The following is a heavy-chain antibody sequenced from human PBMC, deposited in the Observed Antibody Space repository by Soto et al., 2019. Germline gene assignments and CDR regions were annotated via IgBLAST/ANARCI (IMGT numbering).Heavy chain of an antibody. CDR2: IIPIFGTA. CDR1: GGTFSSYA. V-gene: IGHV1-69*13. D-gene: IGHD3-22*01. CDR3: ARVHSYYDSSGSSYYFDF. Sequence: GASVKVSCKASGGTFSSYAISWVRQAPGQGLEWMGGIIPIFGTANYAQKFQGRVTITADESTSTAYMELSSLRSEDTAVYYCARVHSYYDSSGSSYYFDFWGQGTLVTVSS. J-gene: IGHJ4*02.